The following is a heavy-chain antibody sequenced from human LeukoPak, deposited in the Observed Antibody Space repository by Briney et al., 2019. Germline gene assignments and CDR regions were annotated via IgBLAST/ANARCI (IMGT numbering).Heavy chain of an antibody. CDR1: GYTFTSYG. V-gene: IGHV1-18*01. Sequence: GASVKVSCKASGYTFTSYGISWVRQAPGQGLEWMGWISAYNGNTNYAQKLQGRVTMTTDTSTSTAYMELRSLRSDDTAVYYCASGGFLEWLLYGYYYMDVWGKGTTVTVSS. CDR3: ASGGFLEWLLYGYYYMDV. CDR2: ISAYNGNT. J-gene: IGHJ6*03. D-gene: IGHD3-3*01.